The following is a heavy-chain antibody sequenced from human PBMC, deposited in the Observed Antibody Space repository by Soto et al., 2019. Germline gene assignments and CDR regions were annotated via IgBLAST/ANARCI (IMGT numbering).Heavy chain of an antibody. CDR1: GFSLSVYGVR. J-gene: IGHJ5*02. Sequence: SGPTLVNLTQTLTLTCSFSGFSLSVYGVRVIWFRQPPGETLEWLALIHWNDDKRYSPYLKSRLTITKDTSKNQVVLTLTNLDPLDTGTYFCAHTKDSSGFLTSWGQGILVTVSS. V-gene: IGHV2-5*01. CDR2: IHWNDDK. CDR3: AHTKDSSGFLTS. D-gene: IGHD3-22*01.